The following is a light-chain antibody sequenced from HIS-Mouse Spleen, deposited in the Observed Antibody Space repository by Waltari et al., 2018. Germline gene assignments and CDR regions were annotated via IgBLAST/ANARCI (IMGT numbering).Light chain of an antibody. CDR3: CSYAGSYTYV. CDR1: SSDVGGYNY. CDR2: EVS. Sequence: QSALTQPASVSGSPGQSITISCTGTSSDVGGYNYVSWYQQHPGKAPELMIYEVSNRPSGGPARFSGSKAGNTASLTISGLQAVDEADYYCCSYAGSYTYVFGTGTKVTVL. J-gene: IGLJ1*01. V-gene: IGLV2-11*01.